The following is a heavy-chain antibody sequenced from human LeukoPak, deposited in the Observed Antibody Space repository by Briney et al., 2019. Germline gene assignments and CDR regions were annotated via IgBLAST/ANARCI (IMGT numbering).Heavy chain of an antibody. CDR2: ISGSGGST. J-gene: IGHJ6*03. V-gene: IGHV3-23*01. Sequence: GGSLRLPCAASGFTFSSYGMSWVRQAPGKGLEWVSAISGSGGSTYYADSVKGRFTISRDNSKNTLYLQMNSLRAEDTAVYYCAKGGGGYGSGSLNSFYYYYMDVWGKGTTVTISS. D-gene: IGHD3-10*01. CDR3: AKGGGGYGSGSLNSFYYYYMDV. CDR1: GFTFSSYG.